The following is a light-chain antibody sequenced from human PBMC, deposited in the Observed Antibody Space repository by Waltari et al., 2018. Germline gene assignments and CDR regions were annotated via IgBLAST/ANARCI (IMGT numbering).Light chain of an antibody. CDR3: QQYDNYWT. Sequence: GRPSHISDNLLALYHQKPDKAPNRLICRASNLESGFPSRFSGSGSGTEFTLTISSLQPDDFATYYCQQYDNYWTFGQGTKVEIK. J-gene: IGKJ1*01. CDR1: HISDNL. CDR2: RAS. V-gene: IGKV1-5*03.